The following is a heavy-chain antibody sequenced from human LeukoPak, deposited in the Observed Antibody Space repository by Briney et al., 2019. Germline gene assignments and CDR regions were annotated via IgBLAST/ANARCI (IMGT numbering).Heavy chain of an antibody. J-gene: IGHJ4*02. Sequence: PGGSLRLSCAASGFTFSSYAIHWVRQAPGKGLEWVAVISYDGSNKYYADSVKGRFTISRDNSKNTLYLQMNSLRAEDTAVYYCARDPDDQYYFDYWGQGTLVTVSS. CDR2: ISYDGSNK. V-gene: IGHV3-30-3*01. CDR1: GFTFSSYA. CDR3: ARDPDDQYYFDY. D-gene: IGHD1-14*01.